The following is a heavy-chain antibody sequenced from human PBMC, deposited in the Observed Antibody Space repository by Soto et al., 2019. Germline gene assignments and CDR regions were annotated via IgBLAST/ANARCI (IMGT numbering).Heavy chain of an antibody. CDR1: GFTFSSYA. CDR2: ISGSGGST. J-gene: IGHJ4*02. Sequence: GGSLRLSCAASGFTFSSYAMSWVRQAPGKGLEWVSAISGSGGSTYYADSVKGRFTISRDNSKNTLYLQMNSLRAEDTAVYYCAKDGGAYSSSWYVGYFDYWDQGTLVTVSS. CDR3: AKDGGAYSSSWYVGYFDY. V-gene: IGHV3-23*01. D-gene: IGHD6-13*01.